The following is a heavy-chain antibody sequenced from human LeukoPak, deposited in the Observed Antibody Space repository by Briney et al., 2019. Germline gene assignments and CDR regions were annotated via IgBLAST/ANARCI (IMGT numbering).Heavy chain of an antibody. CDR3: ATRYCSSTSCSPSWFDP. D-gene: IGHD2-2*01. CDR1: GYSISSGYY. Sequence: PSETLSLTCTVSGYSISSGYYWGWTRQPPGKGLEWIGSIYHSGSTYYSPSLKGRVTISVDRSKNQFSLKLSSVTAADTAVYYCATRYCSSTSCSPSWFDPWGQGTLVTVSS. V-gene: IGHV4-38-2*02. J-gene: IGHJ5*02. CDR2: IYHSGST.